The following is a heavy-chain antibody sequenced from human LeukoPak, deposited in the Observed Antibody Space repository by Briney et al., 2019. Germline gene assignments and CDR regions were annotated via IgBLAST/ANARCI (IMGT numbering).Heavy chain of an antibody. CDR2: IYYSGST. CDR3: ARDPASGSYSYYFDY. CDR1: GVSISTYY. V-gene: IGHV4-59*01. D-gene: IGHD3-10*01. Sequence: SETLSLTCTVSGVSISTYYWSWIRQSPGNGQEWIGYIYYSGSTNYNPSLKSRVTISVDTSKNQFSLKLRSVTAADTAVYYCARDPASGSYSYYFDYWGQGTLVTVSS. J-gene: IGHJ4*02.